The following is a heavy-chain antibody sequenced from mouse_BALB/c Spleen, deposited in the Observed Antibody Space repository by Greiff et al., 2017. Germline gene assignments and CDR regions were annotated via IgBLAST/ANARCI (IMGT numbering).Heavy chain of an antibody. CDR2: IYPGSGNT. J-gene: IGHJ1*01. CDR1: GYTFTDYY. V-gene: IGHV1-77*01. Sequence: QVQLKQSGAELARPGASVKLSCKASGYTFTDYYINWVKQRTGQGLEWIGEIYPGSGNTYYNEKFKGKATLTADKSSSTAYMQLSSLTSEDSAVYFCANGRWYFDVWGAGTTVTVSS. CDR3: ANGRWYFDV.